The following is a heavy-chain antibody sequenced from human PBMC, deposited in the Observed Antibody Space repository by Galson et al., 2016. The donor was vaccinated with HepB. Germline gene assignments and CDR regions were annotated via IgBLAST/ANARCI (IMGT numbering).Heavy chain of an antibody. J-gene: IGHJ4*02. Sequence: PALVKPTQTLTLTCTFSGFSLSSSGVGVGWIRQSPGKALEWLALIYWNDDKRYSPSLKRRLTITKDTSMNQVVLTLTNMDPVDTATYYCAHRRTSADYGSGKDHYFDYWGQGTLVTVSS. CDR2: IYWNDDK. D-gene: IGHD3-10*01. CDR3: AHRRTSADYGSGKDHYFDY. CDR1: GFSLSSSGVG. V-gene: IGHV2-5*01.